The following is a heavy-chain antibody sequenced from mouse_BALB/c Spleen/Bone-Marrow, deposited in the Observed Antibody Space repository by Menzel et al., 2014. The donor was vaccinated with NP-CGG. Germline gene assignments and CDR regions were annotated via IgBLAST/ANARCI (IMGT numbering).Heavy chain of an antibody. CDR3: ARRMIRGFAY. J-gene: IGHJ3*01. CDR2: ISSGGGST. D-gene: IGHD2-4*01. V-gene: IGHV5-12-1*01. CDR1: GFAFSSYD. Sequence: EVQLVESGGGLVKPGGSLKLSCAASGFAFSSYDMSWVRQTPEKRLEWVAYISSGGGSTYYSDTVKGRFTISRDNAKNTLYLEMSSLKSEDTAMYYCARRMIRGFAYWGQGTLVTASS.